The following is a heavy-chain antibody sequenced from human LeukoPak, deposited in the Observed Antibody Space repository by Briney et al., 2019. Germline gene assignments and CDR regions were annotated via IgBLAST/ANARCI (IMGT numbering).Heavy chain of an antibody. Sequence: GGSLRLSCAASGFTFSDYWMQWVRQAPGKGLEWVANIRQDGNEKYYVDSVKGRFTIFRDNAKNSLYLQMNSLRVEDTAVYYCARDYGSSGDYWGQGTLVTVSS. J-gene: IGHJ4*02. D-gene: IGHD1-26*01. CDR2: IRQDGNEK. V-gene: IGHV3-7*03. CDR1: GFTFSDYW. CDR3: ARDYGSSGDY.